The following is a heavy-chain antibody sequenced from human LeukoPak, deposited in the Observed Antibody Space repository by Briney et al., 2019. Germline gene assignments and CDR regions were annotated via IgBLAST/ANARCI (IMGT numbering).Heavy chain of an antibody. D-gene: IGHD3-9*01. J-gene: IGHJ4*02. CDR3: TRDPDKSSKVDF. V-gene: IGHV3-11*01. Sequence: KSGGSLRLSCAASGFTFSDHYMSWIRQAPGKGLEWVSYIDSSGRALYYADSVKGRFTISRDNAKNSLFLQVNSLRAEDTAVYFCTRDPDKSSKVDFWGQGTLVTVSS. CDR2: IDSSGRAL. CDR1: GFTFSDHY.